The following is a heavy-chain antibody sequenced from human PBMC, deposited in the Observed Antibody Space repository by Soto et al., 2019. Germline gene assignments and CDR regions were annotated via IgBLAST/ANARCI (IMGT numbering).Heavy chain of an antibody. J-gene: IGHJ4*02. CDR3: ARSAPWGPLFDY. CDR2: IYYRGST. D-gene: IGHD6-6*01. V-gene: IGHV4-59*01. CDR1: GGSISSYY. Sequence: SETLSLTCTVSGGSISSYYWSWIRQPPGKGLEWIGYIYYRGSTNYNPSLKSRVTISVDTSKNQFSLKLSSVTAADTAVYYCARSAPWGPLFDYWGQGTLVTVSS.